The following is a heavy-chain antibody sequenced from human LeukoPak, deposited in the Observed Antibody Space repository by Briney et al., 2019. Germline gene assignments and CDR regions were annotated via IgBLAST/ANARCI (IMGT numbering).Heavy chain of an antibody. CDR3: AKYDFSGGDY. V-gene: IGHV3-30*18. CDR2: ISYDGSNK. J-gene: IGHJ2*01. Sequence: GSLRLSCAASGFTFSSYGMHWVRQAPGKGLEWVAVISYDGSNKYYADSVKGRFTISRDNSKNTLYLQMNSLRAEGTAVYYCAKYDFSGGDYWGRGTLVTVSS. D-gene: IGHD3-3*01. CDR1: GFTFSSYG.